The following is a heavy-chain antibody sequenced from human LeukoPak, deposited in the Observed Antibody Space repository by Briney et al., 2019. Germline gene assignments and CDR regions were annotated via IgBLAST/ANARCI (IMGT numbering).Heavy chain of an antibody. J-gene: IGHJ4*02. CDR3: LREVDWKYAFDY. V-gene: IGHV3-33*08. D-gene: IGHD1-7*01. CDR2: IRPDGSHI. Sequence: GGSLRLSCAASGFTFSSHSMNWVRQAPGKGLEWVAVIRPDGSHISYVDPVKGRFTISRDNSNNMLYLQMSSLRAEDTALYYCLREVDWKYAFDYWGRGTLVTVSS. CDR1: GFTFSSHS.